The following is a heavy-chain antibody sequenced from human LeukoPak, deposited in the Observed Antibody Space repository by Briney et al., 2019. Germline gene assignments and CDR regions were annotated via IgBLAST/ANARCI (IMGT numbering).Heavy chain of an antibody. CDR2: IIPIFGTA. V-gene: IGHV1-69*05. D-gene: IGHD1-26*01. CDR3: ASSGSYGVWYFDY. J-gene: IGHJ4*02. CDR1: GGTFSSYA. Sequence: SVKVSCKASGGTFSSYAISWVRQAPGQGLEWMGGIIPIFGTANYAQKFQGRVAITTDESTSTAYMELSSLRSEDTAVYYCASSGSYGVWYFDYWGPGTLVTVSS.